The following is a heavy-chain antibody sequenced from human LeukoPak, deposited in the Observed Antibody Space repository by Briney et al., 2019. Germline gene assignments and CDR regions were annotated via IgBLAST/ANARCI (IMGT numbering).Heavy chain of an antibody. D-gene: IGHD1-7*01. CDR2: ISAYNGNT. Sequence: ALVKVSCKASGYTFTSYGISWVRQAPGQGLEWMGWISAYNGNTNYAQKLQGRVTMTTDTSTSTAYMELRSLRSDDTAVYYCARSITGTTFQVYWGQGTLVTVSS. V-gene: IGHV1-18*01. CDR1: GYTFTSYG. CDR3: ARSITGTTFQVY. J-gene: IGHJ4*02.